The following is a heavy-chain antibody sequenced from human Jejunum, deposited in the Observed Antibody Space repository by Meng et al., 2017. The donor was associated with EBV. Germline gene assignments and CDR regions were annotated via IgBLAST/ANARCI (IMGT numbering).Heavy chain of an antibody. CDR3: ARRLNLDYRSGTYNCLDP. CDR1: GFSLTVSGVG. V-gene: IGHV2-5*01. CDR2: IYWNDDK. J-gene: IGHJ5*02. D-gene: IGHD3-10*01. Sequence: QITLKESRPTLVQPTQTLTLTCTFSGFSLTVSGVGVAWIRQPPGKALEWLGYIYWNDDKQYSPSLKSRLTITKDTSKNQVVLTMTNMDPVDTATYYCARRLNLDYRSGTYNCLDPWGQGTLVTVSS.